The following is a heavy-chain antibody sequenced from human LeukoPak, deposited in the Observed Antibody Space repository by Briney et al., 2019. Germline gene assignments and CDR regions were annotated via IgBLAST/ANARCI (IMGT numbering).Heavy chain of an antibody. J-gene: IGHJ4*02. CDR1: GFSITSYS. V-gene: IGHV3-48*01. CDR2: ISSVGSPI. Sequence: GGSLRLSCVASGFSITSYSMNWVRQAPGKGLEWLSYISSVGSPIYYADSVKGRFTISRDIAKNSLFLQMNSLRPEDTAVYYCARDRSSYYLDYWGQGSLVTVSS. D-gene: IGHD6-13*01. CDR3: ARDRSSYYLDY.